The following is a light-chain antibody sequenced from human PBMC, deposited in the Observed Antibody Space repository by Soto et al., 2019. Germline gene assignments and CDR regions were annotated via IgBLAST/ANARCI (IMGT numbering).Light chain of an antibody. CDR1: QTIRSW. V-gene: IGKV1-5*03. J-gene: IGKJ1*01. Sequence: DIPMTQSPSTLSGSVGDRVTITCRASQTIRSWLAWYQQKPGKAPKLLIYKASTLKSGVPSRFSGSGSGTEFNLTISSLQPDDFATYYCQHYNSYSEAFGQGTKVELK. CDR3: QHYNSYSEA. CDR2: KAS.